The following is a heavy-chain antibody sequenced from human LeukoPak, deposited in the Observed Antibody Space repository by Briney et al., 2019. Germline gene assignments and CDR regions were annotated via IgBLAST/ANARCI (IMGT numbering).Heavy chain of an antibody. CDR1: GGSFSGYY. Sequence: SETLSLTCAVYGGSFSGYYWSWIRQPPGKGLEWIGEINHSGSTNYNPSLKSRVTISVDTSKNQFSLKLSSVTAADTAVYYCRLYRSSTSCYFAQYYFDYWGQGTLVTVSS. V-gene: IGHV4-34*01. D-gene: IGHD2-2*01. J-gene: IGHJ4*02. CDR2: INHSGST. CDR3: RLYRSSTSCYFAQYYFDY.